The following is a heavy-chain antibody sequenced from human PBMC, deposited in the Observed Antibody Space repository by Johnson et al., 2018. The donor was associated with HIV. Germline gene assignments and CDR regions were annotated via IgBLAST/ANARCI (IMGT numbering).Heavy chain of an antibody. CDR3: AIDCGGDCYSGSGAFDI. J-gene: IGHJ3*02. Sequence: QLVESGGGVVQPGRSLRLSCAASGVTFSRYVMSCVRQAPGKGLEWVSGISWNSGSIGYADSVKGRFTISRDNAKNSLYLQMNSLRAEDTALYYCAIDCGGDCYSGSGAFDIWGQGTMVTVSS. D-gene: IGHD2-21*01. V-gene: IGHV3-9*01. CDR1: GVTFSRYV. CDR2: ISWNSGSI.